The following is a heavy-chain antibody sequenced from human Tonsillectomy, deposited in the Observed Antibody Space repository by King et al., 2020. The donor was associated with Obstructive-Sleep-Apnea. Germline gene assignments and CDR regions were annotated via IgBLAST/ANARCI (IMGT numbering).Heavy chain of an antibody. V-gene: IGHV3-23*04. D-gene: IGHD5-24*01. CDR3: AKDMDGYNARSTYFDY. CDR2: IMRRGGST. CDR1: GFTFSRYA. J-gene: IGHJ4*02. Sequence: QLVQSGGGLVQPGGSRRLSCSASGFTFSRYAMSWVRQAPGKGLEWGSDIMRRGGSTLYADSVKGRFTISRDNSKNTLYLQMNSLRAEDTAVYYCAKDMDGYNARSTYFDYWGQGTLVTVSS.